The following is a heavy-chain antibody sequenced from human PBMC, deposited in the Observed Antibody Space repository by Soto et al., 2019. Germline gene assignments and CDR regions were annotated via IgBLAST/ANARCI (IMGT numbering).Heavy chain of an antibody. CDR1: GGSISSSSYY. V-gene: IGHV4-39*01. CDR3: ARHPPLDGDNNPPSPSNN. D-gene: IGHD7-27*01. CDR2: IYYSGST. Sequence: PSETLSLTCTVSGGSISSSSYYWGWIRQPPGKGLEWIGSIYYSGSTYYNPSLKSRVTISVDTSKNQFSLKLSSVTAADTAVYYCARHPPLDGDNNPPSPSNNWGQGTLVTVSS. J-gene: IGHJ4*02.